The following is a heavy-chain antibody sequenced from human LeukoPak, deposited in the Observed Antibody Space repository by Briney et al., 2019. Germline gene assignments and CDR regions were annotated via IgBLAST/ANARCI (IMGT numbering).Heavy chain of an antibody. D-gene: IGHD7-27*01. Sequence: SETLSLTCVVSGYPISSGYHWGWIRQPPGEGLEWIGSVYRSGSTYYNPSLKSRVTISVDTPKNQISLKVRSVTAADTAVYYCARENWVFDYWGQGILVTVSS. CDR2: VYRSGST. V-gene: IGHV4-38-2*02. J-gene: IGHJ4*02. CDR1: GYPISSGYH. CDR3: ARENWVFDY.